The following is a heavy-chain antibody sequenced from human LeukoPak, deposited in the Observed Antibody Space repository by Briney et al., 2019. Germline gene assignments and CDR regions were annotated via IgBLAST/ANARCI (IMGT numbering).Heavy chain of an antibody. V-gene: IGHV3-23*01. CDR1: GFTFSSYA. CDR2: ISGSGGST. J-gene: IGHJ4*02. Sequence: PGGSLRLSCAASGFTFSSYAMSWVRQAPGKGLEWVSAISGSGGSTYYADSVKGRLTISRDNSKNTLYLQMNSLRAEDTAVYYCAKDLNGDYVSLFDYWGQGTLVTVSS. D-gene: IGHD4-17*01. CDR3: AKDLNGDYVSLFDY.